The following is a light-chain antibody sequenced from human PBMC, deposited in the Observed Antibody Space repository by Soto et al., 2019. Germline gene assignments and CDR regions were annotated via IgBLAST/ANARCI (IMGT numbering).Light chain of an antibody. CDR1: QSVSSY. J-gene: IGKJ4*01. CDR3: QQRSNWPLT. Sequence: EIVLTQSPATLSLSPGERATRXXRASQSVSSYLAWYQQKPGQAPRLXIYDASNRATGIPARFSGSGAGTDFTLTISSLEPEDFAVYYCQQRSNWPLTFGGGTKVDIK. V-gene: IGKV3-11*01. CDR2: DAS.